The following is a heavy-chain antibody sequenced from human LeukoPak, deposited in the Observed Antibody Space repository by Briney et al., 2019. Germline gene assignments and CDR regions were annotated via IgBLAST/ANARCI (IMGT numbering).Heavy chain of an antibody. D-gene: IGHD1-26*01. Sequence: ASVKVSCKVSGYTFTHYYMHWVPQAPGKGLEWMGLVDPEDGETIYAEKFQGRVTITADTSTDTAYMELSSLRSEDTAVYYCATVTSGSYFDYWGQGALVTVSS. CDR1: GYTFTHYY. CDR3: ATVTSGSYFDY. J-gene: IGHJ4*02. CDR2: VDPEDGET. V-gene: IGHV1-69-2*01.